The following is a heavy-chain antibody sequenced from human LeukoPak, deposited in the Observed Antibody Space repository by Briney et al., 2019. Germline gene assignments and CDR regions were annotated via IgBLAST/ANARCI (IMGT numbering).Heavy chain of an antibody. CDR1: GFFFSTYA. D-gene: IGHD1-26*01. CDR2: ISGSGGVT. Sequence: PGGSLRLSCSASGFFFSTYAMSWVRQAPGKGLEWVSTISGSGGVTYYPDSVRGRFTISRDNSKNTLHLQMDHLRAEDTAIYYCAKWPEGATPKFHYWGQGTLVTVSS. V-gene: IGHV3-23*01. J-gene: IGHJ4*02. CDR3: AKWPEGATPKFHY.